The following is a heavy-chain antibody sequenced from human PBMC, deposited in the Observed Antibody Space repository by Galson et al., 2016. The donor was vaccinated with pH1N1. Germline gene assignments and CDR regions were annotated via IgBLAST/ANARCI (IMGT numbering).Heavy chain of an antibody. J-gene: IGHJ4*02. CDR3: AHFTYGDFVGYIDY. V-gene: IGHV2-5*01. CDR2: IFWNDNK. Sequence: PALVKPTQTLTLTCTFSGFSLSSSGVGVGWIRQPPGQALEWLALIFWNDNKHHSPSLKSRLTITKDTSRNQIVLTMTKMDPVDTATFYCAHFTYGDFVGYIDYWGQGALVTVSS. D-gene: IGHD4-17*01. CDR1: GFSLSSSGVG.